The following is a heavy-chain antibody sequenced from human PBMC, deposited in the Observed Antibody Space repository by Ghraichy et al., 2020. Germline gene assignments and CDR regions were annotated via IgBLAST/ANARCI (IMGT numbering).Heavy chain of an antibody. J-gene: IGHJ4*02. CDR2: ISSSGSTI. Sequence: LSLTCAASGFTFSDYYMSWIRQAPGKGLEWVSYISSSGSTIYYADSVKGRFTISRDNAKNSLYLQMNSLRAEDTAVYYCAREGYSGYDPFDYWGQGTLVTVSS. V-gene: IGHV3-11*01. CDR1: GFTFSDYY. D-gene: IGHD5-12*01. CDR3: AREGYSGYDPFDY.